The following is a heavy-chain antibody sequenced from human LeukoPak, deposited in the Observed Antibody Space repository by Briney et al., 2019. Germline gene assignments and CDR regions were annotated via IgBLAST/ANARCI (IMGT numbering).Heavy chain of an antibody. CDR2: INHSGST. V-gene: IGHV4-34*01. CDR1: GGSFSVYY. D-gene: IGHD1/OR15-1a*01. Sequence: SETMSPACAVDGGSFSVYYWSWIRQPPGNLLEWIGEINHSGSTNYNPSLKRRVTISVGTSKKQFSLKLWSVTAADTAVYYCARATRYNWNTVRGGMNAIDIWGQGTMVTVSS. CDR3: ARATRYNWNTVRGGMNAIDI. J-gene: IGHJ3*02.